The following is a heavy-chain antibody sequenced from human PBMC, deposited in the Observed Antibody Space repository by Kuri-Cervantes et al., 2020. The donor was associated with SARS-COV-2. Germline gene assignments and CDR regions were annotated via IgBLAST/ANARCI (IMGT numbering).Heavy chain of an antibody. CDR1: GFTFSSYW. CDR2: IKQNGSEK. CDR3: ARDRRIQLWLYGSWYFDL. D-gene: IGHD5-18*01. Sequence: LSLTCAASGFTFSSYWMSWVRQAPGKGLEWVANIKQNGSEKYYVDSVKGRFTISRDNAKNSLYLQMNSLRAEDTAVYYCARDRRIQLWLYGSWYFDLWGRGTLVTVSS. V-gene: IGHV3-7*01. J-gene: IGHJ2*01.